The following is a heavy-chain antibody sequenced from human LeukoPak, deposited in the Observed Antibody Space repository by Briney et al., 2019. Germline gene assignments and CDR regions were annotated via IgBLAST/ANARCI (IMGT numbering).Heavy chain of an antibody. CDR2: INHSGST. CDR3: ARGIALFDFWSGYSGYFDY. V-gene: IGHV4-34*01. J-gene: IGHJ4*02. CDR1: GGSFSGYY. Sequence: PSETLSLTCAVYGGSFSGYYWSWIRQPPGKGLEWIGEINHSGSTNYNPSLKSRVTISVDTSKNQFSLKLSSVTAADTAVYYCARGIALFDFWSGYSGYFDYWGQGTLVTVSS. D-gene: IGHD3-3*01.